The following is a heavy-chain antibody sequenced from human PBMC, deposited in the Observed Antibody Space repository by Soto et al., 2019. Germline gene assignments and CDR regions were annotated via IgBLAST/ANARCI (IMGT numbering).Heavy chain of an antibody. J-gene: IGHJ4*02. D-gene: IGHD3-16*01. CDR3: AKGVHDRGVDS. Sequence: GGSLRLSCAASGFTFRNYAMTWVRQATGQGLEYVSSITENGANTYYASSVKGRFTISRDNSKNTLYLQMNSLRAEDTAIYYCAKGVHDRGVDSWGQGTLVTVSS. CDR1: GFTFRNYA. V-gene: IGHV3-23*01. CDR2: ITENGANT.